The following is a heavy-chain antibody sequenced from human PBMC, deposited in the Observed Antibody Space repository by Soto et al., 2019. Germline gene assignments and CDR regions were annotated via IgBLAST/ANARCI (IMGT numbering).Heavy chain of an antibody. D-gene: IGHD3-22*01. J-gene: IGHJ4*02. CDR1: GFTFSSYG. Sequence: GGSLRLSCAASGFTFSSYGMHWVRQAPGKGLEWVAVIWYDGSNKYYADSVKGRFTISRDNSKNTLYLQMNSLRAEDTAVYYCARAREDYYDSSGHPDYWGQGTLVTVSS. CDR2: IWYDGSNK. V-gene: IGHV3-33*01. CDR3: ARAREDYYDSSGHPDY.